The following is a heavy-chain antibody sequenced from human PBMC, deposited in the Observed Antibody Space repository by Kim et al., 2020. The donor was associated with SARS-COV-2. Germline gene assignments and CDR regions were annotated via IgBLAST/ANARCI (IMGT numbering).Heavy chain of an antibody. Sequence: RFTIPRDNAKNYLYLQMNSLRAEDTAVYYCARDFMVRGVISSYYYYGMDVWGQGTTVTVSS. CDR3: ARDFMVRGVISSYYYYGMDV. D-gene: IGHD3-10*01. J-gene: IGHJ6*02. V-gene: IGHV3-11*05.